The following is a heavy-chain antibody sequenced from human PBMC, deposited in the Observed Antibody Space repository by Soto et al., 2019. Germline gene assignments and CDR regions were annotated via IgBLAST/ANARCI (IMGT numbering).Heavy chain of an antibody. CDR2: IYYSGST. D-gene: IGHD2-15*01. V-gene: IGHV4-59*08. Sequence: XXTLSLRCTVSGGSISSYYWCWIPQPPGKGLEWIGYIYYSGSTNYNPSLKSRVTISVDTSKNQFSLKLSSVTAADKAVYYCASLGYCSGGSCYGWFDPWSQGTLVTVSS. J-gene: IGHJ5*02. CDR1: GGSISSYY. CDR3: ASLGYCSGGSCYGWFDP.